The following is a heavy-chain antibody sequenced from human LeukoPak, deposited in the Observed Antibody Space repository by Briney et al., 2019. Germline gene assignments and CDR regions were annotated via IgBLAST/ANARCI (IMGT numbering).Heavy chain of an antibody. D-gene: IGHD3-10*01. CDR2: ISGSGGST. Sequence: PGGSLRLSCAASGFTFSNYVINWVRRAPGKWLEWVSTISGSGGSTYYADSVKGRFAVSRDNSKSTLYLQMNSLRTDDTALYYCAKGGLRLWFGEFQSWGRGTLVTVSP. CDR1: GFTFSNYV. J-gene: IGHJ5*02. CDR3: AKGGLRLWFGEFQS. V-gene: IGHV3-23*01.